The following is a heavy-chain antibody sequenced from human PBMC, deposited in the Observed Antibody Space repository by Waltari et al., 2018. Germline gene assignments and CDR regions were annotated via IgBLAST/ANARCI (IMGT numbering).Heavy chain of an antibody. CDR3: AGGGSITIFGVVTPDAFDI. J-gene: IGHJ3*02. CDR2: IYPGDADT. CDR1: GYSFTSYW. Sequence: EVQLVQSGAEVKKPGESLKISCKGSGYSFTSYWIGWVRQMPGKGLEWMGIIYPGDADTRNSPSFQGQVTISADKSISTAYLQWSSLKASDTAMYYCAGGGSITIFGVVTPDAFDIWGQGTMVTVSS. D-gene: IGHD3-3*01. V-gene: IGHV5-51*01.